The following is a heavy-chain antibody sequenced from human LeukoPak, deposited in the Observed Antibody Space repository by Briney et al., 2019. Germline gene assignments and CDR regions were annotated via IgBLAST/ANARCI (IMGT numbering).Heavy chain of an antibody. CDR2: INPNSGGT. CDR1: GYTFTGYY. J-gene: IGHJ5*02. Sequence: ASVKVSCKASGYTFTGYYMHWVRQAPGQGLEWMGWINPNSGGTNSAQKFQGRVTMTRDTSISTAYMELSRLRSDDTAVYYCARQYYYDSSGYYFFDPWGQGTLVTVSS. D-gene: IGHD3-22*01. V-gene: IGHV1-2*02. CDR3: ARQYYYDSSGYYFFDP.